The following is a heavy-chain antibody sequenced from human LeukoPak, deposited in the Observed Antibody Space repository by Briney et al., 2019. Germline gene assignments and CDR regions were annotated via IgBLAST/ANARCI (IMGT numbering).Heavy chain of an antibody. CDR2: INPNSGGT. J-gene: IGHJ5*02. V-gene: IGHV1-2*02. D-gene: IGHD6-13*01. CDR3: ARGGGSSWVEINWFDP. CDR1: GYTFTGYY. Sequence: ASVKVSCKASGYTFTGYYMHWVRQAPGQGLEWMGWINPNSGGTNYAQKFQGRVTMTRDTSISTAYMELSRLRSDDTAVYYCARGGGSSWVEINWFDPWGQGTLVTVSS.